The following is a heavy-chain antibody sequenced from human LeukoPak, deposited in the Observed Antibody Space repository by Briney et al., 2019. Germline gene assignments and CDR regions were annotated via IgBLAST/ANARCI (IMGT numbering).Heavy chain of an antibody. CDR3: ARGDVVPAAYYYYYYMDV. D-gene: IGHD2-2*01. CDR1: GGTISSYY. Sequence: SETLSLTCTVSGGTISSYYWSWIRQPPGKGLEWIGYIYYSGSTNYNPSLKSRVTISVDTSKNQFSLKLSSVTAADTAVYYCARGDVVPAAYYYYYYMDVWGKGTTVTVSS. CDR2: IYYSGST. V-gene: IGHV4-59*01. J-gene: IGHJ6*03.